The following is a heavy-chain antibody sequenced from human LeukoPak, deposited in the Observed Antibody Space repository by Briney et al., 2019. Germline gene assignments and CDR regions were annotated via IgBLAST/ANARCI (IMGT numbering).Heavy chain of an antibody. CDR3: ARASELLPFDY. Sequence: SETLSLTCTVSGGSISSGDYYWSWIRQPPGKGLEWIGYIYYSGSTYYNPSLKSRVTISVDTSKNQFSLKLSSVTAADTAVYYCARASELLPFDYWGQGTLVTVSS. D-gene: IGHD2-15*01. J-gene: IGHJ4*02. CDR1: GGSISSGDYY. CDR2: IYYSGST. V-gene: IGHV4-30-4*08.